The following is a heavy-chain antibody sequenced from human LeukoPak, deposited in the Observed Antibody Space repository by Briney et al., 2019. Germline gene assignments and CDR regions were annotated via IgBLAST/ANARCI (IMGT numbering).Heavy chain of an antibody. CDR3: ARDVPPIAAAPNDAFDI. V-gene: IGHV4-61*02. Sequence: PSQTLSLTCAVSGGSISSGSYYWSWIRQPAGKGLEWIGRIYTSGSTNYNPSLKSRVTISVDTSKNQFSLKLSSVTAADTAVYYCARDVPPIAAAPNDAFDIWGQGTMVTVSS. J-gene: IGHJ3*02. CDR2: IYTSGST. CDR1: GGSISSGSYY. D-gene: IGHD6-13*01.